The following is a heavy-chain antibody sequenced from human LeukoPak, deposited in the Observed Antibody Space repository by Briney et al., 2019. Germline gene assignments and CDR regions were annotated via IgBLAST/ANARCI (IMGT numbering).Heavy chain of an antibody. CDR3: AREDRYSSSFDY. J-gene: IGHJ4*02. CDR1: GGSVSSGIYY. D-gene: IGHD6-13*01. CDR2: IYYSGST. Sequence: PSETLSVTCTVSGGSVSSGIYYWSWTRQPPGKGLEWIGYIYYSGSTNYNPSLKSRVTISVDTSNNQFSLKLSSVTAADTAVYYCAREDRYSSSFDYWGQGTLVTVSS. V-gene: IGHV4-61*01.